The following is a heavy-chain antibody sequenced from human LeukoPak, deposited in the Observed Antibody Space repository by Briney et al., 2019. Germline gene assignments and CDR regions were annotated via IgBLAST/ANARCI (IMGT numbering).Heavy chain of an antibody. Sequence: GGSLRLSCAASGFSLSNYAIHCVRQATGKGLEWVAVISGGGSKKYYADSVKGRFIISRDNSKNILYLQMSSLRAEDTAVYFCARDEVIAILYRYCYGIDFWGQGTTVTVSS. J-gene: IGHJ6*02. D-gene: IGHD2-8*02. CDR2: ISGGGSKK. CDR1: GFSLSNYA. CDR3: ARDEVIAILYRYCYGIDF. V-gene: IGHV3-30*04.